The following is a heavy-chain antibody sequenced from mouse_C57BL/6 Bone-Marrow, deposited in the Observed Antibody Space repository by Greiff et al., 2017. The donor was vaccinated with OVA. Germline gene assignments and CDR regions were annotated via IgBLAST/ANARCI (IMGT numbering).Heavy chain of an antibody. V-gene: IGHV3-6*01. Sequence: EVKLMESGPGLVKPSQSLSLTCSVTGYSITSGYYWNWIRQFPGNKLEWMGYISYDGSNNYNPSLKNRISITRDTSKNQFFLKLNSVTTEDTATYYCARDLPHAMDYWGQGTSVTVSS. CDR2: ISYDGSN. CDR1: GYSITSGYY. J-gene: IGHJ4*01. CDR3: ARDLPHAMDY. D-gene: IGHD2-1*01.